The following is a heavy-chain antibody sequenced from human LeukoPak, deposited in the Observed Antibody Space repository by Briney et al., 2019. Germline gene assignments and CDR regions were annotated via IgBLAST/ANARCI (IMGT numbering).Heavy chain of an antibody. V-gene: IGHV1-69*05. Sequence: GASVKVSCKTSGGSLSNYAFNWVRQTPGQGLEWMGGIIPVLSTTNYAQKFQGRVTITTDESTNTAYMEMSSLTSEDTAVYFCANSSTTLNVFRPWGQGTLVTVSS. CDR2: IIPVLSTT. CDR3: ANSSTTLNVFRP. J-gene: IGHJ5*02. D-gene: IGHD2-2*01. CDR1: GGSLSNYA.